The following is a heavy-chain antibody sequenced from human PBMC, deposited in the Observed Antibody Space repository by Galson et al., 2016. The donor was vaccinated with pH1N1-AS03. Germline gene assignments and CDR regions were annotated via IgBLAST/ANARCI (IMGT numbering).Heavy chain of an antibody. CDR2: IHPSGGP. D-gene: IGHD4-17*01. CDR3: ARDGGHYGDCDY. V-gene: IGHV1-46*01. Sequence: SCKASGFTFTSYYMHWVRQAPGQGLEWMGIIHPSGGPIYAQHFQGRVSMARDTSTSTVYMELSNLRPDDMAVYYCARDGGHYGDCDYWGQGTLVTVSS. J-gene: IGHJ4*02. CDR1: GFTFTSYY.